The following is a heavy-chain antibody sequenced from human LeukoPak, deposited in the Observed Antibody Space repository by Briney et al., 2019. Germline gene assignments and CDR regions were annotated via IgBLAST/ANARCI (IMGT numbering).Heavy chain of an antibody. CDR3: ATGYCSGGSCYLPFDY. Sequence: PSETLSLTCAVYGGSFSGYYWSWIRQPPGKGLEWIGEINHSGSTNYNPSLKSRVTISVATSKNQFSLKPSSVTAADTAVYYCATGYCSGGSCYLPFDYWGQGTLVTVSS. J-gene: IGHJ4*02. D-gene: IGHD2-15*01. CDR1: GGSFSGYY. V-gene: IGHV4-34*01. CDR2: INHSGST.